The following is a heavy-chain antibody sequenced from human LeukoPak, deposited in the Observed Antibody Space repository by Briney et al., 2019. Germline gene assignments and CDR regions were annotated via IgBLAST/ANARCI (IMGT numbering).Heavy chain of an antibody. D-gene: IGHD3-10*01. CDR3: ARERTLYVSGSGYGMDV. Sequence: GGSLRLSCAASGFAFSSYGMHWVRQAPGKGLEWVALIWYDGSNKYYADSVKGRFTISRDSPKNTLYLEMSSLRAEDTAVYFCARERTLYVSGSGYGMDVWGQGTTVTVSS. V-gene: IGHV3-33*01. CDR1: GFAFSSYG. CDR2: IWYDGSNK. J-gene: IGHJ6*02.